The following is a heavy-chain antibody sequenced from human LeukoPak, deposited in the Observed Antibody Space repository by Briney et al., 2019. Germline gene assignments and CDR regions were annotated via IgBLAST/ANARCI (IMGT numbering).Heavy chain of an antibody. CDR3: XXXARGYSYGYRYFDY. CDR1: GVTFSTYG. J-gene: IGHJ4*02. V-gene: IGHV3-30*02. CDR2: IRYDGSNK. D-gene: IGHD5-18*01. Sequence: GGSLRLSCAASGVTFSTYGMHWVRQAPGKGLEWVAFIRYDGSNKYYADSVKGRFPISIDNSKNTLYLQMNSLRAEDTAVYYCXXXARGYSYGYRYFDYWGQGTLVTVSS.